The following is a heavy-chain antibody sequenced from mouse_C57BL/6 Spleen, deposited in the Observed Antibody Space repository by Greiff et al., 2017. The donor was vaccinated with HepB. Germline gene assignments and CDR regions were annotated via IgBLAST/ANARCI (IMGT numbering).Heavy chain of an antibody. Sequence: QVQLQQSGAELVMPGASVKLSCKASGYTFTSYWMHWVKQRPGQGLEWIGEIDPSDSYTNYNQKFKGKSTLTVDKSSSTAYMQLSSLTSEDSAVYYCASEEGGYAMDYWGQGTSVTVSS. V-gene: IGHV1-69*01. CDR3: ASEEGGYAMDY. CDR1: GYTFTSYW. CDR2: IDPSDSYT. J-gene: IGHJ4*01.